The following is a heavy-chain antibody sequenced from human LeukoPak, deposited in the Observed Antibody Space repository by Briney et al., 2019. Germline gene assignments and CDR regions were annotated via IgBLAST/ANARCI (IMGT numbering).Heavy chain of an antibody. V-gene: IGHV3-23*01. CDR1: GFTFSNYD. Sequence: GGSLRLSCAASGFTFSNYDMSWVRQAPGKGLEWVSSISDGGGSTYYADSVKGRFTISRDNSKNTLYLQMTNLRAADTAVYYCAKDLSRAVAADWFDPWDQGSLVTVPS. CDR2: ISDGGGST. D-gene: IGHD6-19*01. J-gene: IGHJ5*02. CDR3: AKDLSRAVAADWFDP.